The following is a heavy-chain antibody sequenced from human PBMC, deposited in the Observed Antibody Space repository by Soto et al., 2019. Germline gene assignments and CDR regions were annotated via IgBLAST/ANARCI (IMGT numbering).Heavy chain of an antibody. V-gene: IGHV1-18*01. CDR3: ARDAFIFSHYDILTGYGPYYFDY. CDR1: GYTFTSYG. J-gene: IGHJ4*02. Sequence: QVQLVQSGAEVKKPGASVKVSCKASGYTFTSYGISWVRQAPGQGLEWMGWISAYNGNTNYAQKLQGRVTMTTDTSTSPAYMELRSLRSDDTAVYYCARDAFIFSHYDILTGYGPYYFDYWGQGTLVTVSS. CDR2: ISAYNGNT. D-gene: IGHD3-9*01.